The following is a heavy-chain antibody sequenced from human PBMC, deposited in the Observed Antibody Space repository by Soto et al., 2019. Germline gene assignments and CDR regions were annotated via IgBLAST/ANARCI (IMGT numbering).Heavy chain of an antibody. CDR3: AREYCAAVAGTPFFDY. CDR1: GGAFSSYA. Sequence: GASVKVSCKASGGAFSSYAISWVRRAPGQGREWMGWIIPIFGTANYAQKFQGSVTITADESTSTAYVELSSLRSEDTAVYYCAREYCAAVAGTPFFDYWGQGTLVTVSS. D-gene: IGHD6-19*01. CDR2: IIPIFGTA. V-gene: IGHV1-69*13. J-gene: IGHJ4*02.